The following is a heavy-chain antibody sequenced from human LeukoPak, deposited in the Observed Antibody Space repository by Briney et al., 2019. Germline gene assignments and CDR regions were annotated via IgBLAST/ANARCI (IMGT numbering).Heavy chain of an antibody. D-gene: IGHD1-26*01. CDR1: GFTFRDYW. Sequence: GGSLRLSCAASGFTFRDYWVHWIRQAPGKGLVWVSRIKGDGSHTIYADSVKGRFTISRDNAKNTLYLQMKSLRVEDTALYYCVRDWDHFDFDSWGQGTLVTVSS. J-gene: IGHJ5*01. CDR3: VRDWDHFDFDS. V-gene: IGHV3-74*01. CDR2: IKGDGSHT.